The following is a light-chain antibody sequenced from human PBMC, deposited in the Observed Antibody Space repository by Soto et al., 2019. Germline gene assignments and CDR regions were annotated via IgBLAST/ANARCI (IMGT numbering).Light chain of an antibody. V-gene: IGKV1-5*03. J-gene: IGKJ1*01. CDR2: QAS. CDR1: QSISTW. Sequence: DIQMTQSPSTLSASVGDRVTITCRASQSISTWLAWYQQKPGKAHKLLIYQASSLESVAPSRFSGSGSGTEFTLTISSLQPDEFATYYCQQYNDYTWTCGQGTQVAIK. CDR3: QQYNDYTWT.